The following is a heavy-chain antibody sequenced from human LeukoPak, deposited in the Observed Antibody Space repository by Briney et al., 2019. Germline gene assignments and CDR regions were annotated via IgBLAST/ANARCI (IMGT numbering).Heavy chain of an antibody. CDR2: IYYSGST. CDR1: GGSISSNY. V-gene: IGHV4-59*08. D-gene: IGHD5-18*01. CDR3: ARLGRRYSNDSYFDL. Sequence: PAETLSLTCIVSGGSISSNYWSWIRQPPGKGLEWIGDIYYSGSTNHNPSLKSRATISLDTSKNQFSLKLSSVTAADTAVYYCARLGRRYSNDSYFDLWGRGTLVTAPS. J-gene: IGHJ2*01.